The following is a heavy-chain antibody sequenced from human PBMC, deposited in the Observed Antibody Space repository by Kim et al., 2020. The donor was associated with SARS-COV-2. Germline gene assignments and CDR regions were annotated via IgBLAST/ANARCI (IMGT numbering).Heavy chain of an antibody. D-gene: IGHD2-21*02. CDR3: ARRSLFCGGDCDYFDY. V-gene: IGHV3-20*01. CDR2: INWNGGST. CDR1: GFTFDDYG. J-gene: IGHJ4*02. Sequence: GGSLRLSCAASGFTFDDYGMSWVRQAPGKGLEWVSGINWNGGSTGYADSVKGRFTISRGNAKNSLYLQMNSLRAEDTALYHCARRSLFCGGDCDYFDYWGQGTLVTVSS.